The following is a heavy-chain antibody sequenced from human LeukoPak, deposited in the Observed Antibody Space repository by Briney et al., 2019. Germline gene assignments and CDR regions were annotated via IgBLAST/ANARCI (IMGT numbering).Heavy chain of an antibody. D-gene: IGHD6-13*01. CDR1: GCTISSYY. V-gene: IGHV4-34*12. J-gene: IGHJ4*02. CDR2: IINSGST. Sequence: PSETLCLTCTVSGCTISSYYWSWIRQPPGKGLEWIGEIINSGSTNYNPSLKSRLTISLDTSKNQFSLILSSVTSADTAVYYCARRSAAAGNFDSWGQGTLVTVSS. CDR3: ARRSAAAGNFDS.